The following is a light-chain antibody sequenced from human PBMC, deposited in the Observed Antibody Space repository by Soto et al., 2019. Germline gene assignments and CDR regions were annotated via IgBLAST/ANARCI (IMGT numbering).Light chain of an antibody. CDR1: QSISSS. V-gene: IGKV3-15*01. J-gene: IGKJ5*01. CDR3: QQYYDWPIT. Sequence: EIVMTQSPATLSVSPGERATLSCRASQSISSSLAWYQQKPGQAPRLLIYDASTRATGIPVRFSGSGSGTEFALTINSLQSEDFAFYYCQQYYDWPITFGQGTRLDIK. CDR2: DAS.